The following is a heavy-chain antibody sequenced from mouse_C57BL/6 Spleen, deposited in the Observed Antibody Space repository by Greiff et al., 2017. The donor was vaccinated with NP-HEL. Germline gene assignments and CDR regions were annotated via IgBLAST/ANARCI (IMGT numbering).Heavy chain of an antibody. CDR1: GYTFTDYY. J-gene: IGHJ2*01. CDR3: ARWHYGSSYPFDY. Sequence: VQLQQSGPELVKPGASVKISCKASGYTFTDYYMNWVKQSHGKSLEWIGDINPNNGGTSYNQKFKGKATLTVDKSSSTAYMELRSLTSEDSAVYYCARWHYGSSYPFDYWGQGTTLTVSS. D-gene: IGHD1-1*01. V-gene: IGHV1-26*01. CDR2: INPNNGGT.